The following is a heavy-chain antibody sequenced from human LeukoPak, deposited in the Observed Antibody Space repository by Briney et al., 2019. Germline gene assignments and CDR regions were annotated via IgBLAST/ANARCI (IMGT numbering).Heavy chain of an antibody. J-gene: IGHJ4*02. CDR3: ARGYCGSTSCFNFDY. CDR1: GYTFTNYG. CDR2: ISAYNGNT. Sequence: ASVKVSCKASGYTFTNYGINWVRQAPGQGLEWMGWISAYNGNTNYAQKLQGRVTMTTDTSTSTAYMELRSLRSDDTAVYYCARGYCGSTSCFNFDYWGQGTLVTVSS. D-gene: IGHD2-2*01. V-gene: IGHV1-18*01.